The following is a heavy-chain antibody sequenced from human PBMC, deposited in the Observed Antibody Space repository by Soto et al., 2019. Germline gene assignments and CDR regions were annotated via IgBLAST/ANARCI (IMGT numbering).Heavy chain of an antibody. V-gene: IGHV1-69*02. Sequence: QVQLVQSGAEVKKPGSSVKVSCKASGGTFSSYTISWVRQAPGQGLEWMGRIIPILGIANYAQKFQGRVTITADKSTSTAYMELSSLRSEDTAVYYCASSRSMVRGVEGYYYYGMDVWGQGTTVTVSS. J-gene: IGHJ6*02. CDR2: IIPILGIA. CDR1: GGTFSSYT. CDR3: ASSRSMVRGVEGYYYYGMDV. D-gene: IGHD3-10*01.